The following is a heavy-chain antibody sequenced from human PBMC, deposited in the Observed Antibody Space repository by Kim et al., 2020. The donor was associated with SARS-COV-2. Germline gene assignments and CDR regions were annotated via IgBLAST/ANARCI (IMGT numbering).Heavy chain of an antibody. CDR3: VKEQTASGFDY. CDR1: GFTFSSYE. CDR2: ISRSGANI. J-gene: IGHJ4*02. D-gene: IGHD6-19*01. Sequence: GGSLRLSCAASGFTFSSYEMNWVRQAPGKGLEWVSYISRSGANIDYADSVKGRFTMSRDNTKNSLYLQMDSLSDDDTSIYYCVKEQTASGFDYWGQGTLVTVSS. V-gene: IGHV3-48*03.